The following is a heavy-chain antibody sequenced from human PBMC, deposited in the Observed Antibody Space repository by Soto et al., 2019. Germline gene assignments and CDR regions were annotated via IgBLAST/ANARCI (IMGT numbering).Heavy chain of an antibody. D-gene: IGHD3-10*01. V-gene: IGHV3-30*18. CDR2: ISYDGSNK. CDR1: GFTFSSYG. CDR3: AKDLATYGSGSVGSAFDL. J-gene: IGHJ3*01. Sequence: ESGGGVVQPGRSLRLSGAASGFTFSSYGKHWVRQAPGKGLEWVAVISYDGSNKYYADSVKGRFTISRDNSKNTLYLQMNSLRAEDTAVYYCAKDLATYGSGSVGSAFDLWGQGTMVTVSS.